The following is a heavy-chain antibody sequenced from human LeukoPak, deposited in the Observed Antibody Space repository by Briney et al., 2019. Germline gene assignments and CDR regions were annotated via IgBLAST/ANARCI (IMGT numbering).Heavy chain of an antibody. Sequence: GGSLRLSCAASGFTFSSYAMNWVRQAPGKGLEWVSSISNNGGSTYYYADSVKGRFTISRDNSKNTLYLQMNSLRAEDTAVYYCAKDLVAGTVDAFDIWGQGTMVTVSS. V-gene: IGHV3-23*01. J-gene: IGHJ3*02. CDR2: ISNNGGST. D-gene: IGHD6-19*01. CDR1: GFTFSSYA. CDR3: AKDLVAGTVDAFDI.